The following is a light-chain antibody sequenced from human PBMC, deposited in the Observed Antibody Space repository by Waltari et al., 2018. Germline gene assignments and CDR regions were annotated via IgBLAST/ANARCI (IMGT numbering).Light chain of an antibody. V-gene: IGLV3-25*03. CDR2: KDT. CDR3: QSTDRSGTVV. CDR1: ALPRQH. Sequence: SYELTQPPSVSVSPGQTARITCSGDALPRQHVYWYQQRSGLATMLVIYKDTQRHSGIPERFSGTSSGTLATLTISGAQAEDEADYHCQSTDRSGTVVFGGGTKLTVL. J-gene: IGLJ2*01.